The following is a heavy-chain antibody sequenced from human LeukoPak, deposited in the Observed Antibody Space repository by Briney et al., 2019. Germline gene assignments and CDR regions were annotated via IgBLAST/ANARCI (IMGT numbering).Heavy chain of an antibody. CDR2: ISYDGSNK. D-gene: IGHD3-22*01. V-gene: IGHV3-30*04. CDR1: GFTFSSYA. CDR3: ARAQHFRVYDSSGYYPY. J-gene: IGHJ4*02. Sequence: GGSLRLSCAASGFTFSSYAMHWVRQAPGKGLEWVAVISYDGSNKYYADSVKGRFTISRDNSKNTLYLHMSSLRAEDTAVYYCARAQHFRVYDSSGYYPYWGQGTLVTVSS.